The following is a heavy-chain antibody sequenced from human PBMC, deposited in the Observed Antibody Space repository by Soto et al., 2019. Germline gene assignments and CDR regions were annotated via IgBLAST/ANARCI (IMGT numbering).Heavy chain of an antibody. CDR2: IYHSGST. V-gene: IGHV4-30-2*01. D-gene: IGHD6-19*01. Sequence: QLQLQESGSGLVKPSQTLSLTCAVSGGSISSGGYSWSWIRQPPGKGLEWIGYIYHSGSTFYNPYIKSRVTISVDRSKNQFSLKLSSVTAADTAVYYCARAGGLGAVAFDYWGQGTLVTVSS. J-gene: IGHJ4*02. CDR1: GGSISSGGYS. CDR3: ARAGGLGAVAFDY.